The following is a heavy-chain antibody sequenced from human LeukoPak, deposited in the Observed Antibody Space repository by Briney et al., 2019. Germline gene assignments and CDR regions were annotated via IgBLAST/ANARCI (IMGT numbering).Heavy chain of an antibody. CDR3: AKERGNWFDP. CDR1: GFTFDDYA. CDR2: ISWNSGSI. V-gene: IGHV3-9*01. Sequence: GGSLRLSCAASGFTFDDYAMHWVRQAPGKGLEWVSGISWNSGSIGYADSAKGRFTISRDNAKNSLYLQMNSLRAEDTALYYCAKERGNWFDPWGQGTLVTVSS. J-gene: IGHJ5*02.